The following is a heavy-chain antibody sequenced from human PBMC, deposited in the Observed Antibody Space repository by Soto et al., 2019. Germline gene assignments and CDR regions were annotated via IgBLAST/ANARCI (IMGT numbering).Heavy chain of an antibody. D-gene: IGHD3-22*01. CDR3: ARVRYYDSSGYYYVWAFDY. V-gene: IGHV4-59*01. CDR1: GGSISSYY. Sequence: PSETLSLTCTVSGGSISSYYWSWIRQPPGKGLEWIGYIYYSGSTNYNPSLKSRVTISVDTSKNQSSLKLSSVTAADTAVYYCARVRYYDSSGYYYVWAFDYWGQGTLVTVSS. CDR2: IYYSGST. J-gene: IGHJ4*02.